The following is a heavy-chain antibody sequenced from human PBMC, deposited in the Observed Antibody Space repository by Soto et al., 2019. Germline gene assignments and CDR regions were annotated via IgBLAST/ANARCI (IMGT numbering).Heavy chain of an antibody. CDR2: IYYSGGT. J-gene: IGHJ5*02. D-gene: IGHD1-26*01. V-gene: IGHV4-59*01. CDR3: ASSGSYYEDWFDP. CDR1: GGSISSYY. Sequence: SETPSLTRTVSGGSISSYYWSWIRQPPGKGLEWVGYIYYSGGTNYNPSLKSRVTISVDTSKNQFSLKLSSVTAADTAVYYCASSGSYYEDWFDPWGQGTLVTVSS.